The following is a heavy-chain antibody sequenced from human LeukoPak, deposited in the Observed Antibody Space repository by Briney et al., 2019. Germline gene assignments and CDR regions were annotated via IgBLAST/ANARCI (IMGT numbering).Heavy chain of an antibody. Sequence: PGGSLTLSCAASGFTFSSYAMHWVRPAPGKGLERVAVISYDGSNKYYADSVKGRFTISRDNSKNTLFLQMNSLRAEDTAVYYCAGGGFGEAYYYYYYMDVWGKGTTVTVSS. D-gene: IGHD3-10*01. CDR2: ISYDGSNK. V-gene: IGHV3-30*04. J-gene: IGHJ6*03. CDR1: GFTFSSYA. CDR3: AGGGFGEAYYYYYYMDV.